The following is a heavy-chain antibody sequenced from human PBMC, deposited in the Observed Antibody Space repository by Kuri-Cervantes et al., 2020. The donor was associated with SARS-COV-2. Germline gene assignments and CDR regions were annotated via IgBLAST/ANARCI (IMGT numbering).Heavy chain of an antibody. D-gene: IGHD2-2*02. Sequence: GESLKISCVASGFTFSAYTLNWVRQAPGKGLEWVSSITRSSVYISYADSLKGRFTISRDNAKNSLYLQMNSLRAEDTAVYYCASRGCSSTSCYTYWFDPWGQGTLVTVSS. V-gene: IGHV3-21*01. CDR3: ASRGCSSTSCYTYWFDP. J-gene: IGHJ5*02. CDR1: GFTFSAYT. CDR2: ITRSSVYI.